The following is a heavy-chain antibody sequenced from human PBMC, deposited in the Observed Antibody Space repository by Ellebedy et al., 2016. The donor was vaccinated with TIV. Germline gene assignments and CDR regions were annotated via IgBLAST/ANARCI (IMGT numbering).Heavy chain of an antibody. CDR3: ARRKAMVRGVISFGY. CDR1: GYTFTSYD. D-gene: IGHD3-10*01. V-gene: IGHV1-8*01. J-gene: IGHJ4*02. CDR2: MNPNSGNT. Sequence: ASVKVSXXASGYTFTSYDINWVRQATGQGLEWMGWMNPNSGNTGYAQKFQGRVTMTRNTSISTAYMELSSLRSEDTAVYYCARRKAMVRGVISFGYWGQGTLVTVSS.